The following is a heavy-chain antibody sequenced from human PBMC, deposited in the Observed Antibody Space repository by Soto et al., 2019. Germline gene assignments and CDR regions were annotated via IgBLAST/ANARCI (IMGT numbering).Heavy chain of an antibody. D-gene: IGHD3-3*02. J-gene: IGHJ5*02. V-gene: IGHV1-69*13. CDR3: ARQVSRLNWFDP. CDR1: GGTFSSYA. Sequence: ASVKVSCKASGGTFSSYAISWVRQAPGQGLEWMGGIIPIFGTANYAQKFQGRVTITADESTSTAYMELSSLRSEDTAVYYCARQVSRLNWFDPWGQGTLVTVSS. CDR2: IIPIFGTA.